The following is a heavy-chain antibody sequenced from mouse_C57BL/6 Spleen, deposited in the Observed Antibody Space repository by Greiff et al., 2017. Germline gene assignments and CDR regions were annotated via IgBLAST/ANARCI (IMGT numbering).Heavy chain of an antibody. J-gene: IGHJ2*01. Sequence: VQLQQPGAELVKPGASVKLSCKASGYTFTSYWMHWVKQRPGQGLEWIGMIHPNSGSTNYNEKFKSKATLTVDKSSSTAYMQLSSLTSEDSAVYYCHYYGSSYGGAFDYWGQGTTLTVSS. V-gene: IGHV1-64*01. CDR2: IHPNSGST. D-gene: IGHD1-1*01. CDR3: HYYGSSYGGAFDY. CDR1: GYTFTSYW.